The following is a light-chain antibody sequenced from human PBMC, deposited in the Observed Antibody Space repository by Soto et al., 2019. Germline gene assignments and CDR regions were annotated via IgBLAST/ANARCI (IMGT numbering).Light chain of an antibody. J-gene: IGKJ5*01. CDR2: GAS. V-gene: IGKV3-15*01. Sequence: EIVLTHSPGTLSLSPCERATLSFSATESVVSNYLAWYQLKPGQAPRLLIYGASTRATGIPARFSGSGSGTEFTLTISSLQSEDFAVYYCQQYNNWPRTFGQGTRLEIK. CDR3: QQYNNWPRT. CDR1: ESVVSN.